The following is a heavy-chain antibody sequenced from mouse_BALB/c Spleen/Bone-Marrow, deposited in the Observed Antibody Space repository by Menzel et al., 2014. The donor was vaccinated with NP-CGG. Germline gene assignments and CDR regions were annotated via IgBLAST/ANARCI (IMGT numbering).Heavy chain of an antibody. J-gene: IGHJ3*01. CDR1: GFSLTSYG. CDR3: AGTGPFAY. V-gene: IGHV2-9*02. Sequence: VHLVESGPGLVAPSQSLSITCTVSGFSLTSYGLHWVRQPPGKGLEWLGVIWAGGSTNYNSALMSRLSISKDNSKSQVFLKMNSLQTDDTAMYYCAGTGPFAYWGQGTLVTVSA. CDR2: IWAGGST.